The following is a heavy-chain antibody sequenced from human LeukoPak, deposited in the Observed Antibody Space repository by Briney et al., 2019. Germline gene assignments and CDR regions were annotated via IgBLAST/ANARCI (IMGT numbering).Heavy chain of an antibody. V-gene: IGHV4-4*07. CDR3: ARGWDYYYYYGMDV. Sequence: SETLSLTCTVSGGSISSYYRSWIRQPAGKGLEWIGRIYTSGSTNYNPSLKSRVTMSVDTSKNQFSLKLSSVTAADTAVYYCARGWDYYYYYGMDVWGQGTTVTVSS. CDR1: GGSISSYY. CDR2: IYTSGST. J-gene: IGHJ6*02. D-gene: IGHD5-24*01.